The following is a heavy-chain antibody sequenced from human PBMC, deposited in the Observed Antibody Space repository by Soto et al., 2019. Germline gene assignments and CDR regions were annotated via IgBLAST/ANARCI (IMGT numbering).Heavy chain of an antibody. CDR3: TKARCSGNPCYVPDY. Sequence: ASVKVSCKASGYTFTGYYMHWVRQAPRQGLEWMGWINPNSGGTNYAQKFQGRVTMTEDTSTDTVYMELSSLRSEDTVTYYCTKARCSGNPCYVPDYWGHGTLVTVSS. D-gene: IGHD2-15*01. V-gene: IGHV1-2*02. J-gene: IGHJ4*01. CDR1: GYTFTGYY. CDR2: INPNSGGT.